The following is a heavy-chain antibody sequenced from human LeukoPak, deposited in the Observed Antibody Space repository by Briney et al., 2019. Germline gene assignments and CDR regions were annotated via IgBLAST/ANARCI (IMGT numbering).Heavy chain of an antibody. CDR1: GFTFSSYS. CDR2: ISSSSSYI. V-gene: IGHV3-21*06. J-gene: IGHJ4*02. CDR3: ARDLTATIVVARRGFDY. Sequence: GSLRLSCAASGFTFSSYSMNWVRQAPGKGLECGSSISSSSSYIYYADSVKGRFTISRDNAKNSLSLQMNSLSAADTAVYYCARDLTATIVVARRGFDYWGQGTLVTVSS. D-gene: IGHD3-22*01.